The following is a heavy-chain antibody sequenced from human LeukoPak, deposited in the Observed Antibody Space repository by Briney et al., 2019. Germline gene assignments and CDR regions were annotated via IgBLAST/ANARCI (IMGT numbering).Heavy chain of an antibody. CDR3: ARVDLRGAAPNSVMDV. CDR2: INHSGST. V-gene: IGHV4-34*01. J-gene: IGHJ6*03. D-gene: IGHD3/OR15-3a*01. Sequence: SETLSLTCAVYGGSFSGYYWSWIRQPPGKGLEWIGEINHSGSTNYNPSLKSRVTISVDTSKNQFSLKLSSVTAADTAVYYCARVDLRGAAPNSVMDVWGKGTTVTVSS. CDR1: GGSFSGYY.